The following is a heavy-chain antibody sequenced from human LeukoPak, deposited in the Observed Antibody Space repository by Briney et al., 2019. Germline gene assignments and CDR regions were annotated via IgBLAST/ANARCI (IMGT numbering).Heavy chain of an antibody. CDR3: AKDVGKWESLHFFDY. Sequence: GGSLRLSCLTSGFTFSTNAMSWVRQAPGRGLEWISGISGSGASTYYADSVTGRFTISRDNSRNTLYLQMNSLRGDDTAVYYCAKDVGKWESLHFFDYWGQGTLVTVSS. CDR1: GFTFSTNA. J-gene: IGHJ4*02. D-gene: IGHD1-26*01. V-gene: IGHV3-23*01. CDR2: ISGSGAST.